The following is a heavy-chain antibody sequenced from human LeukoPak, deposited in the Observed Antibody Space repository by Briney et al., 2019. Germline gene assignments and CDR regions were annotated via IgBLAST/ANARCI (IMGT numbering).Heavy chain of an antibody. Sequence: GGSLRLSCAASGFTFSSYAMHWVRQAPGKGLEWVAVISYDGSNKYYADSVKGRFTISRDNSKNTLYLQMNSLRAEDTAVYYCARELGGVVIFFDYWGQGTLVTVSS. CDR2: ISYDGSNK. D-gene: IGHD3-3*01. CDR3: ARELGGVVIFFDY. CDR1: GFTFSSYA. J-gene: IGHJ4*02. V-gene: IGHV3-30-3*01.